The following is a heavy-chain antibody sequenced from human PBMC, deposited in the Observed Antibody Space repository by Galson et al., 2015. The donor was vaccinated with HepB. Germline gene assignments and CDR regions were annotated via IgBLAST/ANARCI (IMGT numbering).Heavy chain of an antibody. CDR3: ARDLTTSGSYLNGMDV. J-gene: IGHJ6*02. CDR1: GFSFSSYS. D-gene: IGHD3-10*01. CDR2: ISRRSDYI. Sequence: SLRLSCAASGFSFSSYSMNWVRQAPGKGLEWVSAISRRSDYIYYTDSVKGRFTISRVNAKNSLYLQMNSLTAEDTAVYYCARDLTTSGSYLNGMDVWGPGTTVTVSS. V-gene: IGHV3-21*01.